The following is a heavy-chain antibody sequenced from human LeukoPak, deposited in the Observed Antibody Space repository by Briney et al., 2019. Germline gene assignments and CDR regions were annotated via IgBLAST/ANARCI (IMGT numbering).Heavy chain of an antibody. D-gene: IGHD3-10*01. CDR1: GFTFSTYW. V-gene: IGHV3-7*01. CDR2: IKQDGSEK. Sequence: GGSLRLSCAASGFTFSTYWMSWVRQAPGKGLEWLANIKQDGSEKYYVDSVKGRFTVSRDNAKKSLYLQMNSLRADDTAVYYCARRDHYYGSGSYGGGYFDYWGQGTLVTVSS. CDR3: ARRDHYYGSGSYGGGYFDY. J-gene: IGHJ4*02.